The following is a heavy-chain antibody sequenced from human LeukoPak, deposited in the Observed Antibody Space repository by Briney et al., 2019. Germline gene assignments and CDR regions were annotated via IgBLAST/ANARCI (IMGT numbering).Heavy chain of an antibody. V-gene: IGHV4-59*08. CDR2: IYNNVNT. J-gene: IGHJ4*02. CDR1: GGSISNDY. D-gene: IGHD6-6*01. CDR3: ACSSSAGPEY. Sequence: SETLSLTCAVSGGSISNDYWSWIRQPPGKGLEWIGYIYNNVNTDYNPSLKSRVTISVDTSKAQFSLKLRSVTAADTAVYYCACSSSAGPEYWGQGILVTVSS.